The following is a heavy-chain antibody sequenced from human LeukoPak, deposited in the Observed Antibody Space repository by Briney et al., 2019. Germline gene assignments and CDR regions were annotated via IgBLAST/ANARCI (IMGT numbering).Heavy chain of an antibody. CDR2: IYPDDSDT. J-gene: IGHJ4*02. V-gene: IGHV5-51*01. CDR1: GFRFTNYW. D-gene: IGHD6-13*01. Sequence: GESLKISCEVSGFRFTNYWIAWVRQMPGKGLEWMGIIYPDDSDTTYGPSFQGQVTISVDKSIKTAYLQWSSLKASDTAIYYCARSSRAGSSPAATFDYWGQGTLITVSS. CDR3: ARSSRAGSSPAATFDY.